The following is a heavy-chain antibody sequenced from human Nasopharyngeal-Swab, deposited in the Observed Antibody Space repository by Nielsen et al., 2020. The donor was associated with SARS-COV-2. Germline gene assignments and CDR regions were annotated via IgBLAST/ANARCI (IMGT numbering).Heavy chain of an antibody. J-gene: IGHJ3*02. CDR2: ISHDGGRT. Sequence: GGSLRLSCAASGFTFSTWPMHWVRQAPGKGPEFVSAISHDGGRTHYADSVKDRFIISRDNSKNTMDIQMTSLRVEDTAMSYCVKEGDSSGYCGCYDIWGQGTVVTVSP. CDR1: GFTFSTWP. CDR3: VKEGDSSGYCGCYDI. D-gene: IGHD3-22*01. V-gene: IGHV3-64*03.